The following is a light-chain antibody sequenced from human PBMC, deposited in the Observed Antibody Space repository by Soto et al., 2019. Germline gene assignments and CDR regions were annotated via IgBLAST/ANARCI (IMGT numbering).Light chain of an antibody. CDR1: SIDVGGYNY. CDR3: CSTAGNLEV. Sequence: QSVLTQPPSVSGSPGQSVTISCTGTSIDVGGYNYVAWYQQHPGKAPKVMIYDVSKRPSGVPDRFSGSKSGNTASLTISGLQAEDEADYSCCSTAGNLEVFGTGTKVTVL. J-gene: IGLJ1*01. CDR2: DVS. V-gene: IGLV2-11*01.